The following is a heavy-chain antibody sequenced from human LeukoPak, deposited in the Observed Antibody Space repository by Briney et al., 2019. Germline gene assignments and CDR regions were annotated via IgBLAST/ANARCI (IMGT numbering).Heavy chain of an antibody. CDR1: GGSISSYY. Sequence: SETLSLTCTVSGGSISSYYWSWIRQPPGKGLEWIGYIYYSGSPNYNPSLKSRVTISVDTSKNQFSLKLSSVTAADTAVYYCARGLVLRYFDWPTGFDYWGQGTLVTVPS. J-gene: IGHJ4*02. CDR2: IYYSGSP. D-gene: IGHD3-9*01. CDR3: ARGLVLRYFDWPTGFDY. V-gene: IGHV4-59*01.